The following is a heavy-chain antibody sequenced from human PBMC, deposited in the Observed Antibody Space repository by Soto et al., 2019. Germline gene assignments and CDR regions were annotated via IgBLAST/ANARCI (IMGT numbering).Heavy chain of an antibody. CDR1: GFTFRRYA. D-gene: IGHD3-10*01. CDR3: ARVNEYGGSGSYQPDYYDYGMAL. Sequence: PGGSPRLACAASGFTFRRYAMHWVRQAPGKGLEGVAVISCDGSNKYYADSVKGRFTISRDNSKNTLYLQMNSRRAEDTAGYYWARVNEYGGSGSYQPDYYDYGMALWGQRNTVTV. V-gene: IGHV3-30-3*01. CDR2: ISCDGSNK. J-gene: IGHJ6*02.